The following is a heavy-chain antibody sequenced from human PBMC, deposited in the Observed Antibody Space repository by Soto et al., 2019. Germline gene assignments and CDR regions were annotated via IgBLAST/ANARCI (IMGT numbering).Heavy chain of an antibody. CDR3: ARDRRRSSGYDQGDY. CDR2: ISSSGSTI. V-gene: IGHV3-11*01. D-gene: IGHD5-12*01. J-gene: IGHJ4*02. Sequence: QVQLVESGGGLVKPGGSLRLSCAASGFTFSDYYMSWIRQAPGQGLEWVSYISSSGSTIYYADSVKGRFTISRDNAKISLYLQMNSLRAEGTAVYYCARDRRRSSGYDQGDYWGQGTLVTVSS. CDR1: GFTFSDYY.